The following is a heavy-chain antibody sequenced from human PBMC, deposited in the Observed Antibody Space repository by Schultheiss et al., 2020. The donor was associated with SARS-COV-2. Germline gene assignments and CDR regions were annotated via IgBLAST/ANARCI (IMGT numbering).Heavy chain of an antibody. V-gene: IGHV1-2*02. J-gene: IGHJ4*02. CDR2: INPNSGGT. CDR3: ARDFEQYYNDSSGYYGTFDY. D-gene: IGHD3-22*01. Sequence: GESLKISCKASGYTFTGYYMHWVRQAPGQGLEWMGWINPNSGGTNYAQKFQGRVTMTRDTSISTAYMELSRLRSDDTAVYYCARDFEQYYNDSSGYYGTFDYWGQGTLVTVSS. CDR1: GYTFTGYY.